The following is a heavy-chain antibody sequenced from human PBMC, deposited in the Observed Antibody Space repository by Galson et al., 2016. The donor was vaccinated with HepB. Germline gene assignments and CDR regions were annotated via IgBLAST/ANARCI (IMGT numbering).Heavy chain of an antibody. D-gene: IGHD4-17*01. Sequence: SETLSLTCTVSGGSISSGTYYWAWIRQPPGKGLEWIGSRYYSGTTYYNPSLKSRVTISVDSSRNHFSLKLSSVTAADTAVYYCARPSGHYGWFDTWGQGTLVTVSS. V-gene: IGHV4-39*02. CDR2: RYYSGTT. CDR1: GGSISSGTYY. J-gene: IGHJ5*02. CDR3: ARPSGHYGWFDT.